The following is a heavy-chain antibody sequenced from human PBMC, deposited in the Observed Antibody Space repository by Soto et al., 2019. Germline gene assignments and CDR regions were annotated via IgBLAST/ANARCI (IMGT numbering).Heavy chain of an antibody. CDR3: ARLVRSTRCSFDSCSHNWFDP. J-gene: IGHJ5*02. Sequence: SETLSLTCAVYGGSFSGYYWSWIRQPPGKGLEWMGEINQSGSTNYNPSLKSRVTISVDTSNKQFSLKLSSVTAADTAVYYCARLVRSTRCSFDSCSHNWFDPWGQGTLVTVSS. V-gene: IGHV4-34*01. D-gene: IGHD2-2*01. CDR1: GGSFSGYY. CDR2: INQSGST.